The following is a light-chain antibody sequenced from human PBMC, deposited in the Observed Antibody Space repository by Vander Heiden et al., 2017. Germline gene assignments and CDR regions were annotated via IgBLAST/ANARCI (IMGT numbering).Light chain of an antibody. V-gene: IGLV2-8*01. CDR3: SSYAGRSNYVV. Sequence: QSALTQPPSASGSPGQSVTISCTGTSSDVGAYNYVSWYQQHPGKAPKVMIYEVSKRPSGVADRFSGSKSGNTASLTVSGLRADDEADYYCSSYAGRSNYVVFDGGTKLTVL. CDR2: EVS. CDR1: SSDVGAYNY. J-gene: IGLJ2*01.